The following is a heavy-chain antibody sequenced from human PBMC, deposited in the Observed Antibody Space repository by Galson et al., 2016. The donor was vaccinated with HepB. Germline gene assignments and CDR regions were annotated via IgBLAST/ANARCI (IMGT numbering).Heavy chain of an antibody. CDR1: GFTISSFA. Sequence: SLRLSCAASGFTISSFAMSWVRQAPGKELEWISSFSNADKTYYSAVAEGRFTISRDNSRNALYLQMSGLRDDDTAVYYCTRVSFLGRGPTNWGQGILVTVSS. J-gene: IGHJ4*02. CDR2: FSNADKT. V-gene: IGHV3-23*05. D-gene: IGHD2/OR15-2a*01. CDR3: TRVSFLGRGPTN.